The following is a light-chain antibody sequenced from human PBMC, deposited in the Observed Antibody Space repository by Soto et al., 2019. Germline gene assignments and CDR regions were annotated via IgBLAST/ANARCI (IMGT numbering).Light chain of an antibody. CDR3: QQYGSSPWT. CDR2: DAS. J-gene: IGKJ1*01. V-gene: IGKV3D-20*01. CDR1: QSVSSSY. Sequence: LVLTQSPGTLSLSPGETATLSCRASQSVSSSYLAWYQQKPGLAPRLLIYDASSRATGIPDRFSGSGSGTDFTLTISRLEPEDFAVYYCQQYGSSPWTFGQGTKVDIK.